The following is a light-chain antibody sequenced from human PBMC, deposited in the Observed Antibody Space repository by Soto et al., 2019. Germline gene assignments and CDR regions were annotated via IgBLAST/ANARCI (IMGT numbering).Light chain of an antibody. CDR2: DVT. J-gene: IGLJ1*01. V-gene: IGLV2-14*01. CDR3: SSYTSSSTYV. Sequence: QSVLTQPASVSGSPEQSITISCTGTSSDVGSYNYVSWYQQHPGKAPKLMIYDVTNRPSGVSNRFSGSKSGNTASLTISGLQAEDEADYYCSSYTSSSTYVFGPGTKVTVL. CDR1: SSDVGSYNY.